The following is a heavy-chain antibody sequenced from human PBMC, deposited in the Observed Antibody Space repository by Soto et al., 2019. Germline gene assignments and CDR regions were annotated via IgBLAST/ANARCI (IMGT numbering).Heavy chain of an antibody. CDR3: ARDLRRGGRGGFDY. J-gene: IGHJ4*02. Sequence: GGSLRLSCAASGFTVSSNYMSWVRQALGKGLEWVSVIYSGGSTYYADSVKGRFTISRDNSKNTLYLQMNSLRAEDTAVYYCARDLRRGGRGGFDYWGQGTLVTVSS. CDR2: IYSGGST. CDR1: GFTVSSNY. V-gene: IGHV3-53*01. D-gene: IGHD1-26*01.